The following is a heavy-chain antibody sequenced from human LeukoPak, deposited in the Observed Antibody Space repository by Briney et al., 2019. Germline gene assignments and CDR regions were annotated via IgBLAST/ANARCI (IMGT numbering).Heavy chain of an antibody. CDR3: AKDRWGSGGSGGGDY. J-gene: IGHJ4*02. D-gene: IGHD2-15*01. CDR2: ISNGGGST. V-gene: IGHV3-23*01. Sequence: GGSLRLSCAASGFTFSSYAMTWVRQAPGKGLEWVSTISNGGGSTYYADSVKGRFTISRDNSKNTVYLQMSSLRAEDTAVYYCAKDRWGSGGSGGGDYWGQGTLVTVSS. CDR1: GFTFSSYA.